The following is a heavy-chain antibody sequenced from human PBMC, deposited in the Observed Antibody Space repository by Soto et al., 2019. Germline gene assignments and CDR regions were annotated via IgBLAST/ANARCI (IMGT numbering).Heavy chain of an antibody. V-gene: IGHV3-30-3*01. J-gene: IGHJ6*02. D-gene: IGHD3-3*01. CDR3: ARRPPFTIFGVVISDGMDV. CDR2: ISYDGSNK. CDR1: GFTFSSYA. Sequence: LRLSCAASGFTFSSYAMHWVRQAPGKGLEWVAVISYDGSNKYYADSVKGRFTISRDNSKNTLYLQMNSLRAEDTAVYYCARRPPFTIFGVVISDGMDVWGQGTTVTVSS.